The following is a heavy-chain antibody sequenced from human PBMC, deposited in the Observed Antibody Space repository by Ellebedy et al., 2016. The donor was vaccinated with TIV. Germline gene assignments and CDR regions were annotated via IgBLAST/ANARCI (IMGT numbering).Heavy chain of an antibody. V-gene: IGHV4-59*01. J-gene: IGHJ4*02. D-gene: IGHD3-10*01. CDR2: IYSNGSP. CDR1: GGSISSFY. CDR3: ARGWDYYGSGSYIATYYFDY. Sequence: MPSETLSLTCTVSGGSISSFYWSWIRPPPGKGLEWIGCIYSNGSPNYNPSLKSRVTLSVDTSKNQFSLNLSSVTATDTAVYYCARGWDYYGSGSYIATYYFDYWGQGSLVTVSS.